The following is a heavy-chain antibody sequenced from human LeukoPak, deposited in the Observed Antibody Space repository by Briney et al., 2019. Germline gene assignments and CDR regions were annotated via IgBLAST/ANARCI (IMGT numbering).Heavy chain of an antibody. Sequence: GASVKVSCKASGYTFTNHPIHWVRQAPGQGLEWVGWINPNSGDTNYVQKFQGRVTMTRDPSISTAYMELSGLRADDTAVYYCARERYTAYGNFDYWGQGTQVTVSS. V-gene: IGHV1-2*02. J-gene: IGHJ4*02. CDR1: GYTFTNHP. CDR3: ARERYTAYGNFDY. D-gene: IGHD5-12*01. CDR2: INPNSGDT.